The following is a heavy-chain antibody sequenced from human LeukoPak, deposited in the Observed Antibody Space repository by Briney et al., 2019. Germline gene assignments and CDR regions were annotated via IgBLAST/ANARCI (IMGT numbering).Heavy chain of an antibody. CDR3: GGERCVFCSSCRCYASVALDP. D-gene: IGHD2-2*01. CDR2: IIPIFGTA. CDR1: GVTFSSYA. J-gene: IGHJ5*02. Sequence: SVKLSCKASGVTFSSYAISWVRQAPGQGLEWMGGIIPIFGTANYAQKFQGRVTITADESTSTAYMELSSLRSEDTAVYYCGGERCVFCSSCRCYASVALDPWGQGTLVTVSS. V-gene: IGHV1-69*01.